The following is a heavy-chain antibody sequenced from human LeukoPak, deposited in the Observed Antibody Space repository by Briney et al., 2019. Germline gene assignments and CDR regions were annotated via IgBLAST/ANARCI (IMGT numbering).Heavy chain of an antibody. CDR2: IRGSGGST. CDR3: AKDSGGYCSSTSCYPRYFQH. J-gene: IGHJ1*01. D-gene: IGHD2-2*01. Sequence: GGSLRLSCAASGFTFSSYGMSWVRPAPGKGLEWVSAIRGSGGSTYYADSVKGRFTISRDNSKNTLYLQMNSLRAEDTAVYYCAKDSGGYCSSTSCYPRYFQHWGQGTLVTVSS. V-gene: IGHV3-23*01. CDR1: GFTFSSYG.